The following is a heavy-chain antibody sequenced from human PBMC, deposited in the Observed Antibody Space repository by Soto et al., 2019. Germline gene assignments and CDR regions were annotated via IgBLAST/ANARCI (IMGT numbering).Heavy chain of an antibody. V-gene: IGHV3-23*01. CDR3: AKAQNSSGYEGWDDAFDI. Sequence: EVQLLESGGGLVQPGGSLRLSCAASGFTFSSYAMSWVRQAPGKGLEWVSAISGSGGSTYYADSVKGRFTISRDNSKNTLYLQMNSLRAEDTAVYYCAKAQNSSGYEGWDDAFDIWGQGTMVTVSS. CDR2: ISGSGGST. D-gene: IGHD5-12*01. J-gene: IGHJ3*02. CDR1: GFTFSSYA.